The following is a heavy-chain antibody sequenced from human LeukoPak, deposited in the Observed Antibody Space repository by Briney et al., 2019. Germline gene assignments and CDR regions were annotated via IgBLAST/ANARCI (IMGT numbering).Heavy chain of an antibody. Sequence: SETLSLTXTVSGGSISSGSYYWSWIRQPAGNGLEWIGRIYTSGSTNYNPSLKSRVTISVDTSKNQFSLKLSSATAADTAVYYCARDSSSWYGGAFDIWGQGTMVTVSS. CDR1: GGSISSGSYY. CDR3: ARDSSSWYGGAFDI. CDR2: IYTSGST. D-gene: IGHD6-13*01. V-gene: IGHV4-61*02. J-gene: IGHJ3*02.